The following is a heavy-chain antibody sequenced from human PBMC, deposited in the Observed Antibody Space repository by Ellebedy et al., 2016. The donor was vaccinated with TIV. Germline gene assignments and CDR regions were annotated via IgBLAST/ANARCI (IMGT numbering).Heavy chain of an antibody. J-gene: IGHJ4*01. CDR1: GFTFRDYW. CDR2: IKQDGSET. V-gene: IGHV3-7*01. Sequence: GGSLRLSCAASGFTFRDYWMSWVRQAPGKGLEWVANIKQDGSETYYVDSVKGRFSISRDNAKKSLYLQMNSLRDEDTALYYCARDQWLGRAYYFDYWGQGTLVTVSS. D-gene: IGHD6-19*01. CDR3: ARDQWLGRAYYFDY.